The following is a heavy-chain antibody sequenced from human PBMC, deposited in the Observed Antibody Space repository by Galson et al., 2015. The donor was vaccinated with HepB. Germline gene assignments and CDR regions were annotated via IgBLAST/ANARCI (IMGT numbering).Heavy chain of an antibody. CDR1: GFTFRTYA. CDR3: AKAPGYCSRTSCYDY. Sequence: SLRLSCAASGFTFRTYAMHWVRQAPGKGLEWVAHISFDGRNQYYADSVEGRFTISRDNSKNTLYLQMNSLRAEDTAVYYCAKAPGYCSRTSCYDYWGQGTLVTVSS. J-gene: IGHJ4*02. V-gene: IGHV3-30*18. D-gene: IGHD2-2*03. CDR2: ISFDGRNQ.